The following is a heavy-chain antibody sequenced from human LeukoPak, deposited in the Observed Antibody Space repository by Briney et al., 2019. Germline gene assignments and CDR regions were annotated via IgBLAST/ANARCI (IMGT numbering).Heavy chain of an antibody. CDR2: ISWNSGNI. J-gene: IGHJ4*02. D-gene: IGHD4-11*01. Sequence: PGRSLRLSCAASGFTFDDYAMHWVRQAPGKGLEWVSSISWNSGNIGYADSVKGRFTISRDNAKNSLYLQMHSLRAEDTALYYCAKDTNINYVGIFDYWGQGTLVTVSS. CDR1: GFTFDDYA. V-gene: IGHV3-9*01. CDR3: AKDTNINYVGIFDY.